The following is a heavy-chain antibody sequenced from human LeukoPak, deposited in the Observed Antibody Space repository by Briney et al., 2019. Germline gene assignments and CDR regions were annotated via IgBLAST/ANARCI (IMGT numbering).Heavy chain of an antibody. D-gene: IGHD1/OR15-1a*01. J-gene: IGHJ3*02. V-gene: IGHV4-34*01. CDR1: GGSFSGYY. CDR3: ARDEQYEKAFDI. CDR2: INHSGST. Sequence: SETLSLTCAVYGGSFSGYYWSWIRQPPGKGLEWIGEINHSGSTNYNPSLKSRVTISVDTSKNQSSLKLSSVTAADTAVYYCARDEQYEKAFDIWGQGTMVTVSS.